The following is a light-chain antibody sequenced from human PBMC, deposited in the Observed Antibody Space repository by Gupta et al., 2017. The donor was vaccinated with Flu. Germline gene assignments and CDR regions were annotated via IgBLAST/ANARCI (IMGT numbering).Light chain of an antibody. CDR1: QSVSSY. Sequence: ERATLSCRASQSVSSYLAWYQQKPGQAPRLLIYDAANRATGIPARFSGSGSGTDFTLTISSLEPEDFAVYYCQQRSNWPLFTFGPGTTVEIK. J-gene: IGKJ3*01. CDR2: DAA. V-gene: IGKV3-11*01. CDR3: QQRSNWPLFT.